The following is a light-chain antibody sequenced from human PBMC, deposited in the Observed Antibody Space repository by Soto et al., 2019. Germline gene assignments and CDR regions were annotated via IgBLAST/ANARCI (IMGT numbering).Light chain of an antibody. V-gene: IGKV3D-20*02. CDR2: DTS. Sequence: EIVLTQSPGTLSLSPVERATLSGMASQSVRSNYLAWYQQKPGRAPRLLIYDTSNRATGIPARFSGSGSGTDFTLTISSLEPEDFAVYYCQQRSNWPTFGQGTRLEIK. CDR1: QSVRSNY. J-gene: IGKJ5*01. CDR3: QQRSNWPT.